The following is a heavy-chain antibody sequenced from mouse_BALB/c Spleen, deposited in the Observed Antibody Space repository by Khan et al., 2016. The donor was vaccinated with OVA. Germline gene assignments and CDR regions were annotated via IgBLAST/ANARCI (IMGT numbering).Heavy chain of an antibody. CDR3: ARSYDYDVGGFAY. CDR1: GYSLSNYG. D-gene: IGHD2-4*01. Sequence: VQLKESGPGLVAPSQSLSITCTVSGYSLSNYGVHWVRQPPGKGLEWLGVIWPGGVRNYNSALMSRLSISKDNSKSQVFLKVNRLQTDDTAIYYCARSYDYDVGGFAYWGQGTLVTVSA. J-gene: IGHJ3*01. CDR2: IWPGGVR. V-gene: IGHV2-9*02.